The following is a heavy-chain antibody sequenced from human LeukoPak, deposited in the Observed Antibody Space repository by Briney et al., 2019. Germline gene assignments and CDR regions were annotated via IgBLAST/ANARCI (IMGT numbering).Heavy chain of an antibody. J-gene: IGHJ3*02. D-gene: IGHD3-9*01. CDR1: GGSISSGGYY. Sequence: SSETLSLTCTVSGGSISSGGYYWSWIRQPPGKGLEWIGYIYHSGSTYYNPSLKSRVTISVDRSKNQFSLKLSSVTAADTAVYYCARGDVLRYFDGLHDAFDIWGQGTMVTVSS. CDR2: IYHSGST. V-gene: IGHV4-30-2*01. CDR3: ARGDVLRYFDGLHDAFDI.